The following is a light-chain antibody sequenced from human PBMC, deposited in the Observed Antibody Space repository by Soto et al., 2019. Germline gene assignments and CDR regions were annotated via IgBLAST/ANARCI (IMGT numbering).Light chain of an antibody. CDR1: QSVSTN. V-gene: IGKV3-15*01. J-gene: IGKJ1*01. CDR3: QQYNNWPPWT. CDR2: RAS. Sequence: EIVMTQSPAALSVSPGERATLSCGASQSVSTNLAWYQQKPGEAPRLLIYRASTRATGIPARFSGSGSGTEFTLTISSLQSEDFAVYYCQQYNNWPPWTFGQGTKV.